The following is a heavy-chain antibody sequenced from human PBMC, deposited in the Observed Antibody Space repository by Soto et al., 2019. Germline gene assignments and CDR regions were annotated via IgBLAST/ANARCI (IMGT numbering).Heavy chain of an antibody. CDR1: GFSFGNSA. CDR3: AKGGGGSWDYYCDY. J-gene: IGHJ4*02. CDR2: ISAAGDTT. V-gene: IGHV3-23*04. D-gene: IGHD3-10*01. Sequence: ELQLVESGGGFIQPGGSLRLSCAVSGFSFGNSAMTWVRQAPGKGLEWVSAISAAGDTTYYADSVKGRFTISRDNSKDTLYLQMDSLRAEDTAVYYCAKGGGGSWDYYCDYWGQGTLVTVSS.